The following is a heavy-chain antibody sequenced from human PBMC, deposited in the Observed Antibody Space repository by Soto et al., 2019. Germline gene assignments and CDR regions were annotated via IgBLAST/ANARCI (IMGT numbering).Heavy chain of an antibody. D-gene: IGHD3-3*01. CDR1: GGSISSYY. V-gene: IGHV4-59*12. CDR2: IYHSGAT. Sequence: SETLSLTCTVFGGSISSYYWSWIRQPPGKGLEWIGYIYHSGATNYNPSLKSRVTISVDTSKNQFSLKLSSVTAADTAVYYCARLPVHYHFWSGAVSFYYYMEVWGRGTTVPVSS. CDR3: ARLPVHYHFWSGAVSFYYYMEV. J-gene: IGHJ6*03.